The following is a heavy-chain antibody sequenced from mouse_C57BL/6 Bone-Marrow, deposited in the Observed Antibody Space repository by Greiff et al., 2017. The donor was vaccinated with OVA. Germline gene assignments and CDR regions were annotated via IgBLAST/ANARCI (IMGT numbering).Heavy chain of an antibody. CDR1: GFTFSSYG. D-gene: IGHD1-1*01. Sequence: DVKLVESGGDLVKPGGSLKLSCAASGFTFSSYGMSWVRQTPDQRLEWVATISSGGSYTYYPDSVKGRFTISRDNAKNTLYLQMSSLKSDDTAMYSCARPFITTVVARNWFAYWGQGTLVTVSA. V-gene: IGHV5-6*02. CDR3: ARPFITTVVARNWFAY. J-gene: IGHJ3*01. CDR2: ISSGGSYT.